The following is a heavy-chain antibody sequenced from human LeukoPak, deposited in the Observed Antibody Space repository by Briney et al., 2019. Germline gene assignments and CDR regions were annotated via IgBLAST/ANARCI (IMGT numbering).Heavy chain of an antibody. J-gene: IGHJ4*02. V-gene: IGHV3-23*01. D-gene: IGHD1-1*01. CDR2: TRDGGET. CDR3: AKANWVSNADAVW. Sequence: PGRCLRLSCAASGFTFSSYAMSWVRRAPARGLEWVSSTRDGGETFYADSVKGRFTLSRDDSRNTVYLQLNNLRVEDTAVYYCAKANWVSNADAVWWGKGTLVTVSS. CDR1: GFTFSSYA.